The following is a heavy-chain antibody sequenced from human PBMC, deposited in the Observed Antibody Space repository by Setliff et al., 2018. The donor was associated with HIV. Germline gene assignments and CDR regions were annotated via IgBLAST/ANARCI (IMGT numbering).Heavy chain of an antibody. J-gene: IGHJ4*01. CDR3: VRHDPPNSGRFYFDL. D-gene: IGHD1-26*01. V-gene: IGHV4-39*01. Sequence: SETLSLTCSVFGGSISTYSYYWGWVRQPPGMGLEWIGSIYHTANTHYSPSLETRVAIFVGTSKNQFSLRLSSVTAADSAMYYCVRHDPPNSGRFYFDLWGRGTLVTVSS. CDR1: GGSISTYSYY. CDR2: IYHTANT.